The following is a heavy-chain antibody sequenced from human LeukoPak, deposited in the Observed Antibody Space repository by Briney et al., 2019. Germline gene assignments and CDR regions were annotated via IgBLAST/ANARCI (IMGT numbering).Heavy chain of an antibody. D-gene: IGHD6-19*01. CDR3: ATMTVASAFDY. V-gene: IGHV3-48*03. J-gene: IGHJ4*02. CDR2: ISSSGSTK. CDR1: GFTSEFTFSDYE. Sequence: SGGSLRLSCAVSGFTSEFTFSDYEMYWVRQAPGKGLEWVSYISSSGSTKYYADSVKGRFTISRDNAKNSLFLQMNSLRAEDTDVYYCATMTVASAFDYWGQGSLVTVSS.